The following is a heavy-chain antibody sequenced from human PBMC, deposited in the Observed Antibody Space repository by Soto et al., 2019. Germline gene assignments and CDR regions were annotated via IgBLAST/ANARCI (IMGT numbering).Heavy chain of an antibody. Sequence: EVQLVESGGGSVQPGESLRLSCAASGFSFRDYDMHWVRQRKGKGLEWVSALGAARDPYFVGSVKGRFSVSRDNAQNSLFLQMNNRRVDDTAVYFCARAYLGRLPRRADYYYAMDVCGRGTTVTVSS. V-gene: IGHV3-13*05. CDR2: LGAARDP. CDR3: ARAYLGRLPRRADYYYAMDV. J-gene: IGHJ6*01. D-gene: IGHD1-26*01. CDR1: GFSFRDYD.